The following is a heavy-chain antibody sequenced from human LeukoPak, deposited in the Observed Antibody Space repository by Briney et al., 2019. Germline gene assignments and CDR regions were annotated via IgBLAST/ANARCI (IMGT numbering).Heavy chain of an antibody. J-gene: IGHJ6*02. D-gene: IGHD2-2*01. CDR2: INPNSGGT. V-gene: IGHV1-2*02. CDR1: GYTFTGYY. Sequence: ASVKVSCKASGYTFTGYYMHWVRQAPGQGLEWMGWINPNSGGTNYAQKFQGRVTMTRDTSISTAYMELSRLRSDDTAVYYCASGPLGYCSSTSCYTYGMGVWGQGTTVTVSS. CDR3: ASGPLGYCSSTSCYTYGMGV.